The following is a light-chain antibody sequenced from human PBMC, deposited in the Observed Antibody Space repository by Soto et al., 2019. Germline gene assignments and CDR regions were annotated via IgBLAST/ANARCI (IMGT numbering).Light chain of an antibody. CDR3: SSYAGNTKGV. V-gene: IGLV2-8*01. J-gene: IGLJ1*01. Sequence: QSALTQPPSASGSPGGSVTISCTGTSSDVGGYDYVSWYQQHPGKAPKLMIFEVSKRPSGVPDRFSGSKSGNTASLTVSGLQAEDEADYYCSSYAGNTKGVFGTGTKVTVL. CDR1: SSDVGGYDY. CDR2: EVS.